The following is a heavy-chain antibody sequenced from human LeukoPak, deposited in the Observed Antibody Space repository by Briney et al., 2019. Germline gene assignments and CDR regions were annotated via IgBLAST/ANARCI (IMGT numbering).Heavy chain of an antibody. D-gene: IGHD1-26*01. Sequence: GGSLRLSCAASGFTFSNYVMHWVRQAPGKGPEWAAVISYDGSNEFHADSVKGRFTISRDNSKNTLYLQMNSLRAEDTAVYFCARGRKWELLYYSDSWGQGTLVTVSS. CDR2: ISYDGSNE. V-gene: IGHV3-30-3*01. J-gene: IGHJ4*02. CDR3: ARGRKWELLYYSDS. CDR1: GFTFSNYV.